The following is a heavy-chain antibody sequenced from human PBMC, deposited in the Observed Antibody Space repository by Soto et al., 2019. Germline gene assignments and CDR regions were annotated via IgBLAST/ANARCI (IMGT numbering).Heavy chain of an antibody. V-gene: IGHV1-8*01. Sequence: GASVKVSCKASGYTFTSYDINWVRQATGQGLEWMGWMNPNSGNTGYAQKFQGRVTMTRNTSISTAYMELSSLRSEDTAVYYCARAVRVPAATYYYYYMDVWGKGTTVTVS. J-gene: IGHJ6*03. CDR2: MNPNSGNT. CDR3: ARAVRVPAATYYYYYMDV. D-gene: IGHD2-2*01. CDR1: GYTFTSYD.